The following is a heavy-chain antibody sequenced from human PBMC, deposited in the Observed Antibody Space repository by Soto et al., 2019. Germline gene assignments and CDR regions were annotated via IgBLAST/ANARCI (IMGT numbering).Heavy chain of an antibody. CDR3: ARRVVGAIKGFDY. D-gene: IGHD1-26*01. Sequence: QLQLQESGPGLVKPSETLSLTCTVSGGSISGSNYYWVWIRQAPGKGLEWIGNIFYSGGTYYNPSLKSRVTVSVDTSKNQFSLRLGSVTAADTAVYYCARRVVGAIKGFDYWGQGTLVTVSS. CDR2: IFYSGGT. CDR1: GGSISGSNYY. J-gene: IGHJ4*02. V-gene: IGHV4-39*01.